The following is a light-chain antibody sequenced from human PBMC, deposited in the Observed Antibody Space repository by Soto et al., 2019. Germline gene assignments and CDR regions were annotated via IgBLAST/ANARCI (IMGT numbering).Light chain of an antibody. V-gene: IGKV1-39*01. J-gene: IGKJ4*01. Sequence: DSQMTQSPSSLSASVGDRVTITCRASQSISSYLNWYQQKPGKAPTLLIYAASSLQSGVPSRFSGSGSGTDFTLTISSLQHEDFATYYCQQSYSTPPLTFGGGTKVEIK. CDR1: QSISSY. CDR2: AAS. CDR3: QQSYSTPPLT.